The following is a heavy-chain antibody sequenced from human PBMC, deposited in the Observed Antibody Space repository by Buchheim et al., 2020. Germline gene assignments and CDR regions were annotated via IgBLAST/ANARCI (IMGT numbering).Heavy chain of an antibody. V-gene: IGHV1-46*01. D-gene: IGHD6-13*01. CDR2: INPSGCST. J-gene: IGHJ6*02. CDR1: GYTFTGYY. Sequence: QVQLVQSGAEVKKPGASVKVPCKASGYTFTGYYMHWVRQAPGQGLEWMGIINPSGCSTSYAQKFQGRVTMTRDTSTSTVYMELSSLRSEDTAVYYCARAPAAAGTYYYGMDVWGQGTT. CDR3: ARAPAAAGTYYYGMDV.